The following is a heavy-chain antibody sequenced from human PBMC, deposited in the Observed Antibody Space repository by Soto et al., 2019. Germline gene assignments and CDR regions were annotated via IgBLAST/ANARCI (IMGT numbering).Heavy chain of an antibody. CDR3: AKGRSGYFDY. J-gene: IGHJ4*02. Sequence: GGSLRLSYAASGFTLSNYVMSWVRQAPGKGLEWVSSISGSGGSTYYADSVNGRFTISRDNSKNTLYLQMNSLRAEDTAVYYCAKGRSGYFDYWGQGTLVTVSS. CDR2: ISGSGGST. V-gene: IGHV3-23*01. D-gene: IGHD2-15*01. CDR1: GFTLSNYV.